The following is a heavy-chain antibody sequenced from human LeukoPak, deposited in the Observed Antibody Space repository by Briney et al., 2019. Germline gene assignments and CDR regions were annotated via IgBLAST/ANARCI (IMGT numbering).Heavy chain of an antibody. CDR2: VYSTGNV. V-gene: IGHV4-39*02. CDR3: VRGAMVSKPGDF. D-gene: IGHD2-8*01. CDR1: GVSVNSRSFF. Sequence: SETLSLTCSVSGVSVNSRSFFWNWVRQPPGKGLEWIGSVYSTGNVYQSPSLQSRAAISVDASNNSFTLTLQSVTAADTAVYFCVRGAMVSKPGDFWGPGTLVIVSS. J-gene: IGHJ4*02.